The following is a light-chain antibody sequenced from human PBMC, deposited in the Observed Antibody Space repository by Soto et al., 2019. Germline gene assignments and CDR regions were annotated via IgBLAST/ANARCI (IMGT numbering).Light chain of an antibody. J-gene: IGLJ3*02. V-gene: IGLV2-14*01. CDR3: ASYTSASTLL. CDR1: SSNIGGYNY. CDR2: EVT. Sequence: QSVLTQPASVSGSPGQSITISCTGTSSNIGGYNYVSWYQKHPGKAPEVLIYEVTVRPSGVSNRFSGSKSGNTASLTISGLQAEDEAEYYCASYTSASTLLFGGGTKLTVL.